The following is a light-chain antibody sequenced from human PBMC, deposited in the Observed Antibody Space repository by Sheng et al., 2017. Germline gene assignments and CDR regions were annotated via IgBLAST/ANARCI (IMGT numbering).Light chain of an antibody. V-gene: IGLV2-23*02. Sequence: QSALTQPASVSGSTGQSITISCTGTSSDVGFYNYVSWYQHHPGRAPKLMIYDVSDRPSGVSDRFSGSKSGNTASLTISGLQAEDEADYYCCSYAGSSTYVFGTGTKVTV. CDR2: DVS. CDR3: CSYAGSSTYV. CDR1: SSDVGFYNY. J-gene: IGLJ1*01.